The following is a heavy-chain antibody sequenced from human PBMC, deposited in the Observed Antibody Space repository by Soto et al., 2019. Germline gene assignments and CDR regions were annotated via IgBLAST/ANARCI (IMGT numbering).Heavy chain of an antibody. J-gene: IGHJ6*02. Sequence: ASVKVSCKAPGYTFTSYGISWVRQAPGQGLEWMGWSSAYNGNTNYAQKLQGRVTMTTDTSTSTAYMELRSLRSDETAVYYCARVKDYDFWSAYFAWHALHGPTKYYYGMDVWGQGTRFTVSS. CDR2: SSAYNGNT. V-gene: IGHV1-18*04. D-gene: IGHD3-3*01. CDR1: GYTFTSYG. CDR3: ARVKDYDFWSAYFAWHALHGPTKYYYGMDV.